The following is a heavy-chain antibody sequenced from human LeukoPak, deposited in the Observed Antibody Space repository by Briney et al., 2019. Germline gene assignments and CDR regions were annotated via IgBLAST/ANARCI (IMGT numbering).Heavy chain of an antibody. CDR1: GYTFTSYG. Sequence: ASVKVSCKASGYTFTSYGINWVRQATGQGLEWMGWVNPNSGNTGYAQKFQGRVTMTRNTSISTAYMELSSLRSEDTAVYYCARYSSGWYGAYYYYYMDVWGKGTTVTISS. D-gene: IGHD6-19*01. V-gene: IGHV1-8*02. J-gene: IGHJ6*03. CDR2: VNPNSGNT. CDR3: ARYSSGWYGAYYYYYMDV.